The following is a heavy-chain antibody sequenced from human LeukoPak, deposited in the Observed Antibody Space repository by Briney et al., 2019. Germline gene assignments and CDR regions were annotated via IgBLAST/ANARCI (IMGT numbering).Heavy chain of an antibody. CDR1: GYIFSNYG. V-gene: IGHV1-18*01. CDR2: ISAYNGNT. J-gene: IGHJ4*02. D-gene: IGHD6-19*01. Sequence: SVKVSCKACGYIFSNYGINWVRQAPGQGLEWMGWISAYNGNTNYAQKFQGRVTMTTDTSTSTAYMELRSLRSDDTAVYYCASGMRQWLAYYWGQGTLVTVSS. CDR3: ASGMRQWLAYY.